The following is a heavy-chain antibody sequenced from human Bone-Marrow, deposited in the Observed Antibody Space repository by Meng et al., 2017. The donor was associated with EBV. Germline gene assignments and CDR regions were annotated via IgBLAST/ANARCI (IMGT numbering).Heavy chain of an antibody. CDR3: ARGTYDRPVDP. J-gene: IGHJ5*02. CDR1: GYTFTSYD. D-gene: IGHD3-16*01. V-gene: IGHV1-8*01. Sequence: QVELVQCGAEVKKPGASVKVSCKATGYTFTSYDIHWVRQATGQGLEWMGWMNPNSGNTGYAQKFQDRVTMTRNTSISTAYMELSSLRSEDTAVYYCARGTYDRPVDPWGQGTLVTVSS. CDR2: MNPNSGNT.